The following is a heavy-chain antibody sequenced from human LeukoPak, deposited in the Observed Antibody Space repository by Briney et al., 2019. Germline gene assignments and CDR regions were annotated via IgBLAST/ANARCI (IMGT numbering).Heavy chain of an antibody. CDR3: ASDDSGSYYY. CDR1: GASINMNPYY. J-gene: IGHJ4*02. CDR2: IYHSGST. V-gene: IGHV4-39*07. D-gene: IGHD1-26*01. Sequence: SETLSLTCAVSGASINMNPYYWGCVRQPPGKGLEWIGSIYHSGSTYYNPSLKSRVTISVDTSKNQFSLKLSSVTTADTAVYYCASDDSGSYYYWGQGTLVTVSS.